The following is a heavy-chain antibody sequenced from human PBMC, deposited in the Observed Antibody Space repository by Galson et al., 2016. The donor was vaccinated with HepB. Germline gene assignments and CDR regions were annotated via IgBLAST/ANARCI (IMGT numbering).Heavy chain of an antibody. CDR3: ATSHPITSNCWRPYFDY. V-gene: IGHV3-30-3*01. Sequence: SLRLSCAASGFTFTTYTLHWVRQAPGRGLEWVAVIFRDGNTAVYAESVKGRFTISRDNSKNTLYLQMDSLRPEDTAMYYCATSHPITSNCWRPYFDYWGQGSLVTVSS. D-gene: IGHD2-2*01. CDR1: GFTFTTYT. CDR2: IFRDGNTA. J-gene: IGHJ4*02.